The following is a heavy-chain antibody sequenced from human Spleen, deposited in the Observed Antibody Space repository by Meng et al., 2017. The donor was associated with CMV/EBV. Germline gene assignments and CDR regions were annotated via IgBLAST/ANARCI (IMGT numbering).Heavy chain of an antibody. J-gene: IGHJ6*02. CDR2: IKQDGSEK. CDR3: ARDANDYDFWSGYYYHGMDV. CDR1: GFTFSSYW. V-gene: IGHV3-7*01. D-gene: IGHD3-3*01. Sequence: GESLKISCAASGFTFSSYWMSWVRQAPGKGLEWVANIKQDGSEKYYVDSVKGRFTISRDNAKNSLYLQMNSLRAEDTAVYYCARDANDYDFWSGYYYHGMDVWGQGTTVTVSS.